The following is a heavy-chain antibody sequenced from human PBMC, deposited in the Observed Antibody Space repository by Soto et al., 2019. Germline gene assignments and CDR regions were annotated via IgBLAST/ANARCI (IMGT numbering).Heavy chain of an antibody. CDR3: ARDLPGLPRGVRGYDPYYYYYGMDG. Sequence: ASVKVSCPASGYTFTVYYMHWLRQAPGQGLEWMGWINPNSGGTNYAQKFQGWVTMTRDTSISTAYMELSRLRSDDTAVYYCARDLPGLPRGVRGYDPYYYYYGMDGWGQGTKVTVSS. D-gene: IGHD5-12*01. CDR2: INPNSGGT. CDR1: GYTFTVYY. V-gene: IGHV1-2*04. J-gene: IGHJ6*02.